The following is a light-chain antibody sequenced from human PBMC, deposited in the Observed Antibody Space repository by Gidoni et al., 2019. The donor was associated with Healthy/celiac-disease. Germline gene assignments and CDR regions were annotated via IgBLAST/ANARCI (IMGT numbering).Light chain of an antibody. CDR1: QSVSSSY. Sequence: EIVLTQSTGTLSLSPGERATLSCRASQSVSSSYLAWYQQKPGQAPMLLIYGASSRATGIPDRFSGSGSGTDFTLTISRLEPEDFAVYYCQQYGSSQYTFGQGTKLEIK. CDR3: QQYGSSQYT. J-gene: IGKJ2*01. CDR2: GAS. V-gene: IGKV3-20*01.